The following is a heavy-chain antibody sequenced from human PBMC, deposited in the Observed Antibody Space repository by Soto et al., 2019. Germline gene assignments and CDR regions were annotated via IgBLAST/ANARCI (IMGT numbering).Heavy chain of an antibody. V-gene: IGHV1-69*08. CDR2: IIPILGIA. J-gene: IGHJ5*02. CDR1: GGTFSSYT. CDR3: ARDRPPKNIAAAGTPWFDP. D-gene: IGHD6-13*01. Sequence: QVQLVQSGAEVKKPGSSVKVSCKASGGTFSSYTISWVRQAPGQGLEWMGRIIPILGIANYAQKFQGRVTITADKSPSTAYMELSSLRSEDKAVYYCARDRPPKNIAAAGTPWFDPWGQGTLVTVSS.